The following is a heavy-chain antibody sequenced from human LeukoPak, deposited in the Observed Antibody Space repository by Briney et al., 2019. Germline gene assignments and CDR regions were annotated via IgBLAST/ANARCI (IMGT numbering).Heavy chain of an antibody. CDR1: GFSFGGYW. CDR3: ARERNYYYFDY. J-gene: IGHJ4*02. V-gene: IGHV3-74*01. CDR2: ITNDGSKT. D-gene: IGHD3-10*01. Sequence: PGVSPRLSCAASGFSFGGYWMHWVRQAPGKGLSWVAGITNDGSKTGYADSVKSRLTISRDNAKNTLYLQMNSLRAEDTAVYYCARERNYYYFDYWGLGSLVTVSS.